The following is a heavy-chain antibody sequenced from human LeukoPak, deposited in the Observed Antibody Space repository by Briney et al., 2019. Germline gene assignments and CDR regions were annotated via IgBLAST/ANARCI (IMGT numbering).Heavy chain of an antibody. V-gene: IGHV3-9*01. D-gene: IGHD2-2*02. Sequence: GGSLRLSCAASGFTFDDYAMHWVRQAPGKGLEWVSGISWNSGRIDYVDSVKGRFTISRDNAKNSLYLQMNSLRTEDTALYYCAKHHQLLYPYYFDYWGQGTLVTVSS. CDR2: ISWNSGRI. CDR3: AKHHQLLYPYYFDY. J-gene: IGHJ4*02. CDR1: GFTFDDYA.